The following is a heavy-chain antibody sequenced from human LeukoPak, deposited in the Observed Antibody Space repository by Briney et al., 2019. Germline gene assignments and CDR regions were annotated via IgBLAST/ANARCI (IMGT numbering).Heavy chain of an antibody. D-gene: IGHD6-13*01. Sequence: ASVKVSCKASGYTFTGYYMRWVRQAPGQGLEWIGWINPNSGGTNYAQKFQGWVTMTRDTSISTAYMELSRLRSDDTAVYYCARDRPIAAAGLANYYYYGMDVWGKGTTVTVSS. J-gene: IGHJ6*04. CDR2: INPNSGGT. V-gene: IGHV1-2*04. CDR1: GYTFTGYY. CDR3: ARDRPIAAAGLANYYYYGMDV.